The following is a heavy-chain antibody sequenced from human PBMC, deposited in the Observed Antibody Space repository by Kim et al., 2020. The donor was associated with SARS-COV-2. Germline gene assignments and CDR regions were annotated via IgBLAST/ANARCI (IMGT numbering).Heavy chain of an antibody. CDR2: INHSGST. CDR3: ARGRRGYSDY. D-gene: IGHD5-12*01. CDR1: GGSFSGYY. J-gene: IGHJ4*02. V-gene: IGHV4-34*01. Sequence: SETLSLTCAVYGGSFSGYYWSWIRQPPGKGLEWIGEINHSGSTNYNPSLKSRVTISVDTSKNQFSLKLSSVTAADTAVYYCARGRRGYSDYWGEGTLVTV.